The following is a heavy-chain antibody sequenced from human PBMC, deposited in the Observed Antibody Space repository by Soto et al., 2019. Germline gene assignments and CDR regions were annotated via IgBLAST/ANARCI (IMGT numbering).Heavy chain of an antibody. J-gene: IGHJ4*02. V-gene: IGHV3-23*01. CDR2: ISSSGGST. D-gene: IGHD1-26*01. CDR3: AKGDRGSYYFRFDS. CDR1: GFTFSSYT. Sequence: PGGPLRLSYAASGFTFSSYTMTWVRQAPGKGLEWVSTISSSGGSTYYADSVKGRFTISRDNSKNTLFLQMNSLRAEDTAVYYCAKGDRGSYYFRFDSWGQGALVTVSS.